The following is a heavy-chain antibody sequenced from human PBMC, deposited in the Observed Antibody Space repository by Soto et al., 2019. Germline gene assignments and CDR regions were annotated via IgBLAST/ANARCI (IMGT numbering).Heavy chain of an antibody. Sequence: QVQLVQSGAEVKKPGSSVKVSCRASGVTIANYAISWVRQAPGQGLEWMGGIMPLFGRADYGQKFQGRVTITADKSTTTAYMEVINLTSEDTAVYYCAREVGDTGGFVFDFWGPGTLVTVSS. CDR2: IMPLFGRA. J-gene: IGHJ4*02. CDR1: GVTIANYA. CDR3: AREVGDTGGFVFDF. D-gene: IGHD1-26*01. V-gene: IGHV1-69*06.